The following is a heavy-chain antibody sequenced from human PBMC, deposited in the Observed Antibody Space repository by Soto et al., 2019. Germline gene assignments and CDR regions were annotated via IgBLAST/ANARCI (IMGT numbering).Heavy chain of an antibody. V-gene: IGHV1-58*01. CDR3: AAASPPRIAAAGTGYYYYYGMDV. CDR1: GFTFTSSA. D-gene: IGHD6-13*01. Sequence: SVKVSCKASGFTFTSSAVQWLRQARGQRLEWIGWIVVGSGNTNYAQKFQERVTITRDTSTSTAYMELSSLRSEDTAVYYCAAASPPRIAAAGTGYYYYYGMDVWGQGTTVTVSS. J-gene: IGHJ6*02. CDR2: IVVGSGNT.